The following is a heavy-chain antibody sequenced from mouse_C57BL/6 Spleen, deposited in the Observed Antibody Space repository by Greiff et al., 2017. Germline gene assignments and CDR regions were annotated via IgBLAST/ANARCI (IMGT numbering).Heavy chain of an antibody. CDR2: IYPGDGDT. D-gene: IGHD2-4*01. CDR1: GYAFSSSW. J-gene: IGHJ1*03. CDR3: SRLGLRRWYFDV. V-gene: IGHV1-82*01. Sequence: VKLQQSGPELVKPGASVKISCKASGYAFSSSWMNWVKQRPGKGLEWIGRIYPGDGDTNYNGKFKGKATLTADKSSSTAYMQLSSLTSEDSAVYFCSRLGLRRWYFDVWGTGTTVTVSS.